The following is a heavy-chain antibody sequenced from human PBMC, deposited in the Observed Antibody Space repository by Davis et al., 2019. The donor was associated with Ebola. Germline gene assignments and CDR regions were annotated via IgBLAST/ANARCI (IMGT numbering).Heavy chain of an antibody. CDR1: GFTFSTYA. CDR2: ISGSGGST. Sequence: PGGSLRLSCAASGFTFSTYAMHWLRQAPGKGLEWVSAISGSGGSTYYADSVKGRFTISRDNSKNTLYLQMNSLRAEDTAVYYCAKEMDSGSSLYYYYYYGMDVLCQGTTVTVSS. CDR3: AKEMDSGSSLYYYYYYGMDV. D-gene: IGHD1-26*01. V-gene: IGHV3-23*01. J-gene: IGHJ6*02.